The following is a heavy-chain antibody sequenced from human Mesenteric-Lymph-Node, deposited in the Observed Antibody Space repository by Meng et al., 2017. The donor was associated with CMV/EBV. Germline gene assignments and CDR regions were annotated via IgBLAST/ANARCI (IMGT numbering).Heavy chain of an antibody. CDR1: GGSLSGYY. Sequence: QVQVHQWGAVLLKPSETLSVTCAVYGGSLSGYYWNWIRQSPEKGLEWIGEINHSGSTTYNPSFTSRIIISVDTSTNQISLNMSSVTAADTAVYYCARGSSYDILTGYFDYWGQGALVTVSS. D-gene: IGHD3-9*01. CDR3: ARGSSYDILTGYFDY. J-gene: IGHJ4*02. CDR2: INHSGST. V-gene: IGHV4-34*01.